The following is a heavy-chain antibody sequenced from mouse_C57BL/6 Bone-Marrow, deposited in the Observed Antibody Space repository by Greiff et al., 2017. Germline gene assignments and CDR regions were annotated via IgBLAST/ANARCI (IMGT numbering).Heavy chain of an antibody. Sequence: EVKLVESGGGLVQPGGSMKLSCAASGFTFSDAWMDWVRQSPEKGLEWVAEIRNKANNHATYYAESVQGRFTISRDDSKSSVYLQMNSLRAEDTGIYYCTRQAYGNFDWYFDVWGTGTTVTVSS. CDR2: IRNKANNHAT. V-gene: IGHV6-6*01. D-gene: IGHD2-1*01. J-gene: IGHJ1*03. CDR1: GFTFSDAW. CDR3: TRQAYGNFDWYFDV.